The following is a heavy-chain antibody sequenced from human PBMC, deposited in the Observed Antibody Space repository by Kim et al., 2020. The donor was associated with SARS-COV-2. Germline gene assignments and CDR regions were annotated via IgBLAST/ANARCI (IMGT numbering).Heavy chain of an antibody. CDR3: ARDGYDFWSGYYTGFYYYGMDV. D-gene: IGHD3-3*01. J-gene: IGHJ6*02. Sequence: ASVKVSCKASGYTFTSYGISWVRQAPGQGLEWMGWISAYNGNTNYAQKLQGRVTMTTDTSTSTAYMELRSLRSDDTAVYYCARDGYDFWSGYYTGFYYYGMDVWGQGTTVTVSS. V-gene: IGHV1-18*04. CDR1: GYTFTSYG. CDR2: ISAYNGNT.